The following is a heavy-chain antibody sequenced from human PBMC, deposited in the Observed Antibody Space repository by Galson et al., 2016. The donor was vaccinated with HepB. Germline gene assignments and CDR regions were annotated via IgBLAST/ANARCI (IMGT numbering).Heavy chain of an antibody. CDR3: ARDRDRSLDY. V-gene: IGHV1-18*04. CDR1: GYTFTTNS. D-gene: IGHD3-10*01. CDR2: ISAHNGDT. J-gene: IGHJ4*02. Sequence: SVKVSCKASGYTFTTNSISWVRQAPGQGLEWMGWISAHNGDTNSPQKLQGRVTLTTDTSTRTAYMELRSLTSDDTAVYYCARDRDRSLDYWGQGTLVTVSS.